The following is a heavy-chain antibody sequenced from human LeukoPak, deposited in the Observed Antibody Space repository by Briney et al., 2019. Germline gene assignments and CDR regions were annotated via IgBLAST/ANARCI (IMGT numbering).Heavy chain of an antibody. CDR3: ARGQADIVVVTAY. CDR1: VLTFSISE. V-gene: IGHV3-48*03. J-gene: IGHJ4*02. D-gene: IGHD2-21*02. CDR2: ITCSSRTI. Sequence: AGGSLRLSCVASVLTFSISEMNWVRRAPGKGLEWVSYITCSSRTIWYADSVKGRFNITSNNTKNSFYLQMNGMRDDDTAVYYCARGQADIVVVTAYWGQGTLVTVSS.